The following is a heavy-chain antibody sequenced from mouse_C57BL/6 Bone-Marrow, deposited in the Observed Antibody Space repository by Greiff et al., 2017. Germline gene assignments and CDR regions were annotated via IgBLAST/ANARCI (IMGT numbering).Heavy chain of an antibody. Sequence: QVQLQQSGAELVKPGASVKLSCKASGYTFTSYWMHWVKQRPGQGLEWIGMIYPKSGSTNYNEKFKSKATLTADKSSSTAYMQRSSLTSEDSAVYYCAGLLGFYYGNFSYAMDYWGQGTSVTVSS. CDR2: IYPKSGST. CDR3: AGLLGFYYGNFSYAMDY. CDR1: GYTFTSYW. J-gene: IGHJ4*01. D-gene: IGHD2-1*01. V-gene: IGHV1-64*01.